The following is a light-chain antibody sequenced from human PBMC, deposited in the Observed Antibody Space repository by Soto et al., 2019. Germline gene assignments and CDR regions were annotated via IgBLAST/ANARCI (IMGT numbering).Light chain of an antibody. CDR1: SSDIGGYNY. CDR2: EVS. J-gene: IGLJ3*02. Sequence: QSALTQPPSASGSPGQSVTISCTGTSSDIGGYNYVSWYQQHPGKAPKLIIYEVSKRPSGVPDRFSGSKSGNTASLTISGLQAEDESDYCCGSYAGSNTWVFGGGTKLTVL. V-gene: IGLV2-8*01. CDR3: GSYAGSNTWV.